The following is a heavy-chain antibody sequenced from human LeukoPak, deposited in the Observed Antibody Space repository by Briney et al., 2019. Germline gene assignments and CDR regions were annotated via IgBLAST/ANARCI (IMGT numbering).Heavy chain of an antibody. CDR2: ISDSGST. D-gene: IGHD3-9*01. CDR3: GRTLHEKYNILTGYHQPLGP. Sequence: PSETLSLTCAVYAGSFSCDYYTSIRQPPGKGLEWIGEISDSGSTNYNPSLKSRLTISLDMSKSQFSLKLTSVIAADTALYFCGRTLHEKYNILTGYHQPLGPWGQGPLVTVSS. V-gene: IGHV4-34*01. CDR1: AGSFSCDY. J-gene: IGHJ5*02.